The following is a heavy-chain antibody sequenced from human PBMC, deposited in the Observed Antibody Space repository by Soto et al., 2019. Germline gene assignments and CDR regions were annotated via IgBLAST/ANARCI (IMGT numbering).Heavy chain of an antibody. D-gene: IGHD2-15*01. J-gene: IGHJ4*02. V-gene: IGHV4-31*03. Sequence: SETLSLTCTVSGGSISSGGYYWSWIRQHPGKGLEWIGYIYYSGSTYYNPSLKSRVTISVDTSKNQFSLKLSSVTAADTAVYYCASLKMDPVVAAIFYYFDYWGQGTLVTVSS. CDR2: IYYSGST. CDR3: ASLKMDPVVAAIFYYFDY. CDR1: GGSISSGGYY.